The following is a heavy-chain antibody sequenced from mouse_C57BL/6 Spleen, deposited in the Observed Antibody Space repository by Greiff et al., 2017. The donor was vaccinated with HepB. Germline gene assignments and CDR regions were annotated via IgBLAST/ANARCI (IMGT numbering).Heavy chain of an antibody. CDR2: IDPSDSYT. V-gene: IGHV1-69*01. CDR3: ARRGGYWYFDV. Sequence: QVQLQQPGAELVMPGASVKLSCKASGYTFTSYWMHWVQQRPGQGLEWIGEIDPSDSYTNYNQKFKGKSTLTVDKSSSTAYMPLSSLTSEDSAVYYCARRGGYWYFDVWGTGTTVTVSS. D-gene: IGHD1-1*02. J-gene: IGHJ1*03. CDR1: GYTFTSYW.